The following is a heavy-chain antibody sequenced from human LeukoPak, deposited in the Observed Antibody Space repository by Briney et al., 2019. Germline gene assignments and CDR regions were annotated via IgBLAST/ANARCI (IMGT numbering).Heavy chain of an antibody. CDR1: GDSMSSSNYY. Sequence: PSETLSLTCTVSGDSMSSSNYYWGWSRQSPGKGLEWIGSIYHHGTTYYNPSLKSRVTISVHTPKNQFSLKLSCVTPARTAMSFRIAIVPDDAFDIWGEGTMVTVSS. D-gene: IGHD3-22*01. CDR2: IYHHGTT. V-gene: IGHV4-39*01. J-gene: IGHJ3*02. CDR3: IAIVPDDAFDI.